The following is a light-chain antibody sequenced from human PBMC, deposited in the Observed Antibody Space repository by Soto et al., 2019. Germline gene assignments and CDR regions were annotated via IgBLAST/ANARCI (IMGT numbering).Light chain of an antibody. Sequence: IEVTQSPSSLAASLGDRVTITCRASQTIGTYVNWYRQKSGAAPELLIYDASTLQSGVPSRFRGGASGTDFTLTISSLQLDDFATDDCQQSYNTPLTFGQGTKVDIK. V-gene: IGKV1-39*01. CDR3: QQSYNTPLT. CDR2: DAS. CDR1: QTIGTY. J-gene: IGKJ1*01.